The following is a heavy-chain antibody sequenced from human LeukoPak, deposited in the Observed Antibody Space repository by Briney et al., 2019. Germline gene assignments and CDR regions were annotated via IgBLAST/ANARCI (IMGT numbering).Heavy chain of an antibody. CDR3: ARVWFGESGWFDP. D-gene: IGHD3-10*01. J-gene: IGHJ5*02. CDR1: GFTFSSYS. V-gene: IGHV3-21*01. Sequence: GGSLRLSCAAPGFTFSSYSMNWVRQAPGKGLEWVSFISSSSGYIYYADSVKGRFTISRDNAKNSLYLQMNSLRAEDTAVYYCARVWFGESGWFDPWGQGTLVTVSS. CDR2: ISSSSGYI.